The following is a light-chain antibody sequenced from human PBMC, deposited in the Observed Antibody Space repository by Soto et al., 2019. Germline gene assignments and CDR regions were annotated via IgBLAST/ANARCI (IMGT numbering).Light chain of an antibody. Sequence: DIQMTHSPSTLSVSVGDTVTITCRASQTISSWLAWYQQKPGKAPKLLIYKASTLKSGVPSRFSGSGSGTEFILTISRLQPDDFATYYCQHYTSYSEAFGQGTKVDIK. V-gene: IGKV1-5*03. J-gene: IGKJ1*01. CDR2: KAS. CDR3: QHYTSYSEA. CDR1: QTISSW.